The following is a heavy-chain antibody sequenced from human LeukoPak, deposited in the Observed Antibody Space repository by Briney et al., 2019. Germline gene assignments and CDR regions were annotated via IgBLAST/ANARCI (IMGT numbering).Heavy chain of an antibody. J-gene: IGHJ4*02. CDR2: IYSGGST. D-gene: IGHD5-12*01. V-gene: IGHV3-53*04. CDR3: SGGVTRRAGFDY. CDR1: GFTVSSNY. Sequence: GGSLKLSCAASGFTVSSNYMSWVRQAPGKGLEWVSVIYSGGSTYYADSVKGRFTISRHNSKYTLYLQMNSLRAEDTAVYYCSGGVTRRAGFDYWGQGTLVTVSS.